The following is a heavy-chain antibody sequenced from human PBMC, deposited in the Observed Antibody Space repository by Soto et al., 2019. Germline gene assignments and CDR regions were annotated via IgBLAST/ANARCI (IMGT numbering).Heavy chain of an antibody. J-gene: IGHJ5*02. CDR3: AKNQGVELVPLATVDWFDP. D-gene: IGHD1-26*01. V-gene: IGHV3-23*01. Sequence: PGGSLRLSCAASGFTSVDYAMGWVRQAPGKGLEWISSISGSGFKKYYADSVKGRFTISRDNSKSTVYLGLNNLSAEDTAVYHCAKNQGVELVPLATVDWFDPWGQGSVVTVSS. CDR1: GFTSVDYA. CDR2: ISGSGFKK.